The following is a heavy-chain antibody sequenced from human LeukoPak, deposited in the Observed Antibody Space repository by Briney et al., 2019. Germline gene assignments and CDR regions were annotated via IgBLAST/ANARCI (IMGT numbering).Heavy chain of an antibody. D-gene: IGHD2-15*01. CDR1: GFTFSSYN. CDR3: ARVIQRGRQDIGADNDYFYYYMDV. CDR2: ISSSSSYI. V-gene: IGHV3-21*01. Sequence: PGGSLRLSCAASGFTFSSYNMNWVRQAPGKGLEWVSSISSSSSYIYYADSVKGRITLSRDNAKNSLYLQMNSLRADDTAVYFCARVIQRGRQDIGADNDYFYYYMDVWGKGTTVTVSS. J-gene: IGHJ6*03.